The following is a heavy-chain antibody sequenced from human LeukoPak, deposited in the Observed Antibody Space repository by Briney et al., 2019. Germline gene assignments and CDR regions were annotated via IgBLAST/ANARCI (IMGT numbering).Heavy chain of an antibody. J-gene: IGHJ6*03. D-gene: IGHD2-8*01. CDR2: ISSSGSTI. Sequence: GGSLRLSCAASGFTFSDYYMGWLRQAPGKGLEWVSYISSSGSTIYYADSVKGRFTISRDNAKNSLYLQMNSLRAEDTAVYYCARGGGCTNGVCYTTYYYYMDVWGKGTTVTVSS. CDR3: ARGGGCTNGVCYTTYYYYMDV. V-gene: IGHV3-11*04. CDR1: GFTFSDYY.